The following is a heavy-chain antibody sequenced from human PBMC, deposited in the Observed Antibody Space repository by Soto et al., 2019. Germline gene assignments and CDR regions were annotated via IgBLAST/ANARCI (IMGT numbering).Heavy chain of an antibody. V-gene: IGHV3-23*01. D-gene: IGHD2-8*02. Sequence: EVQLWESGGGLVQPGGSLRLSCAASGFIFNNYALTWVRQSPGKGLEWVSTSGGSGGTTYYADSVKGRFTISRDGSKNTLSLQMKSLRVEDTATYYCARDWTGNTCPCLDVWGQGTTVSVSS. J-gene: IGHJ6*02. CDR2: SGGSGGTT. CDR1: GFIFNNYA. CDR3: ARDWTGNTCPCLDV.